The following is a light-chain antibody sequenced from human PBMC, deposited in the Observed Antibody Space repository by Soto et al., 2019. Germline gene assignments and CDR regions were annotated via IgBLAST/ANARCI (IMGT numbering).Light chain of an antibody. CDR3: SSYTSSGAPVV. J-gene: IGLJ2*01. V-gene: IGLV2-14*01. Sequence: QSALTQPASVSGSPGQSITISCTGTSSDVGGYNYVSWYQQHPGKAPKLMIYDVSNRPSGVPDRFSGSKSGNTASRTISGLQAEDEADYYGSSYTSSGAPVVFGGGTKVTVL. CDR1: SSDVGGYNY. CDR2: DVS.